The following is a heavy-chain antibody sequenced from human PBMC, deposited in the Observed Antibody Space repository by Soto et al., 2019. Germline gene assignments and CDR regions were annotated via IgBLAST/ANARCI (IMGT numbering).Heavy chain of an antibody. CDR3: ARDARGDEAPMDY. D-gene: IGHD3-10*01. CDR2: INPNSGGT. V-gene: IGHV1-2*04. J-gene: IGHJ4*02. CDR1: GYTFTSYN. Sequence: ASVKVSCKASGYTFTSYNMHWVQQAPGQGLEWMGIINPNSGGTNYAQKFQGWVTMTRDTSISTAYMELSRLRSDDTAVYYCARDARGDEAPMDYWGQGTLVTVSS.